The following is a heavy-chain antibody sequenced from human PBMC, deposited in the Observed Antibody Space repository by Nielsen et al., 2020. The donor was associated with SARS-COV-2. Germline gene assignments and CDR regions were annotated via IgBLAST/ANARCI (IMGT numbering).Heavy chain of an antibody. CDR3: VKEKGSGYSNYWYFDL. CDR1: DFTFDDYA. J-gene: IGHJ2*01. CDR2: VSWDGANI. V-gene: IGHV3-9*01. D-gene: IGHD3-3*01. Sequence: SLKISCEASDFTFDDYAMHWVRQIPGKGLEWLSGVSWDGANIHYADSVKGRFTISRDNAKNSLSLQMDSLRREDTALYFCVKEKGSGYSNYWYFDLWGHGTLVTVSS.